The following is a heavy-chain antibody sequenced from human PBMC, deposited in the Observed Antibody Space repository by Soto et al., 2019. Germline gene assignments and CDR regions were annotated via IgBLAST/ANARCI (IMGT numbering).Heavy chain of an antibody. CDR2: IIPIFGTA. Sequence: GASVKVSCKASGGTFSSYAISWVRQAPGQGLEWMGGIIPIFGTANYAQKFQGRVTITADESTSTAYMELSSLRSEDTAVDYCARDGVDYGDTRGFDYWGQGSLVTVAS. V-gene: IGHV1-69*13. CDR3: ARDGVDYGDTRGFDY. CDR1: GGTFSSYA. J-gene: IGHJ4*02. D-gene: IGHD4-17*01.